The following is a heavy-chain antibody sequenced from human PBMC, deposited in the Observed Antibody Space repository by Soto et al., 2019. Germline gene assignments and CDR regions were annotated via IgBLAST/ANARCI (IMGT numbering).Heavy chain of an antibody. CDR1: GFTFDDYA. Sequence: PGGSLRLSCAASGFTFDDYAMHWVRQAPGKGLEWVSGISWNSDNIVYADSVKGRFTISRDNAKNSLYLKMNSLRAEDTALYYCAKDPYSNYGDAFDISGPGTLVTVSS. J-gene: IGHJ3*02. CDR3: AKDPYSNYGDAFDI. CDR2: ISWNSDNI. V-gene: IGHV3-9*01. D-gene: IGHD4-4*01.